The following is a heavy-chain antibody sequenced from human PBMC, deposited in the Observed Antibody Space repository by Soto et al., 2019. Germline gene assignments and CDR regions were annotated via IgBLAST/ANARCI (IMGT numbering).Heavy chain of an antibody. J-gene: IGHJ3*02. CDR3: ASPVGYYYDSSGYSGLMSAFDI. CDR2: INSDGSST. D-gene: IGHD3-22*01. V-gene: IGHV3-74*01. CDR1: GFTFSSYW. Sequence: GGSLRLSCAASGFTFSSYWMHWVRQAPGKGLVWVSRINSDGSSTSYADSVKGRFTISRDNAKNTLYLQMNSLRAEDTAVYYCASPVGYYYDSSGYSGLMSAFDIWGQGTMVTV.